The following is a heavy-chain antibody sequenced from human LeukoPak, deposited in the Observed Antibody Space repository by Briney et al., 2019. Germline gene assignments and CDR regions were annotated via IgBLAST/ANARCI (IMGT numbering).Heavy chain of an antibody. Sequence: PSETLSLTCTVSGGSISSYYWSWIRQPAGKGLEWIGRIYTSGSTNYNPSLKSRVTMSVDTSKNQFSLKLSSVTAADTAVYYCAREVHDYSNTRHYYYYYYMDVWGKGTTVTVSS. V-gene: IGHV4-4*07. D-gene: IGHD4-11*01. CDR1: GGSISSYY. CDR3: AREVHDYSNTRHYYYYYYMDV. CDR2: IYTSGST. J-gene: IGHJ6*03.